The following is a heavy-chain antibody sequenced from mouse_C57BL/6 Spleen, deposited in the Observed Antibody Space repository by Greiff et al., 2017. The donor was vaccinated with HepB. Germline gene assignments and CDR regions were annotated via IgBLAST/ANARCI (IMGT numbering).Heavy chain of an antibody. D-gene: IGHD1-1*01. CDR3: ARSGNYGSSYGWYFDV. V-gene: IGHV1-52*01. CDR2: IDPSDSET. J-gene: IGHJ1*03. CDR1: GYTFTSYW. Sequence: VQLQQPGAELVRPGSSVKLSCKASGYTFTSYWMHWVKQRPIQGLEWIGNIDPSDSETHYNQKFKDKATLTVDKSSSTAYMQLSSLTSEDSAVYYCARSGNYGSSYGWYFDVWGTGTTVTVSS.